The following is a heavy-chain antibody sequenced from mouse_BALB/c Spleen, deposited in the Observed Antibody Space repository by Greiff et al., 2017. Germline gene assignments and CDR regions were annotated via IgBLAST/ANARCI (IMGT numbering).Heavy chain of an antibody. J-gene: IGHJ2*01. V-gene: IGHV1S56*01. Sequence: QVQLQQSGPELVKPGASVRISCKASGYTFTSYYIHWVKQRPGQGLEWIGWIYPGNVNTKYNEKFKGKATLTADKSSSTAYMQLSSLTSEDSAVYFCARDYGSSLFDYWGQGTTLTVSS. CDR2: IYPGNVNT. CDR3: ARDYGSSLFDY. CDR1: GYTFTSYY. D-gene: IGHD1-1*01.